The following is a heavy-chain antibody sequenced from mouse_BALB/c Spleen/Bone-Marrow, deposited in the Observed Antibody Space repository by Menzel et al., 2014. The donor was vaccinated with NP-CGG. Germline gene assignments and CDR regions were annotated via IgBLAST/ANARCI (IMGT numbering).Heavy chain of an antibody. J-gene: IGHJ4*01. Sequence: VQLQQSGAELVKPGASVKLSCTASGFNIKDTYMHWVKQRPEQGLEWIGRIDPANGNTKYDPKFQGKATITADTSSNTAYQQLSSLTSEDTAVYYCARYGNYCYAMDYWGQGTSVTASS. D-gene: IGHD2-1*01. CDR1: GFNIKDTY. CDR2: IDPANGNT. CDR3: ARYGNYCYAMDY. V-gene: IGHV14-3*02.